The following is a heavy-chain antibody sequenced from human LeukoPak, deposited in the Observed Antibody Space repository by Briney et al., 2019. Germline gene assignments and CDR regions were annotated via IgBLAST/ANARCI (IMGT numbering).Heavy chain of an antibody. CDR2: ISGSGRNI. CDR3: AKEGEGHITMMALLTRDLDY. CDR1: GFTFSSYA. V-gene: IGHV3-23*01. D-gene: IGHD3-22*01. Sequence: GGSLRLSCAASGFTFSSYAMSWVRQAPGKGLEWVSTISGSGRNIYYADSVKGRFTISRDNSKNTLYLQMNSLKAEDTAVYYCAKEGEGHITMMALLTRDLDYWGQGTLVTVSS. J-gene: IGHJ4*02.